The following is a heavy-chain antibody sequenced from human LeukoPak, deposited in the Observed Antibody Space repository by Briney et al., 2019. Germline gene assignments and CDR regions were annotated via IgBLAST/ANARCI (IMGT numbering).Heavy chain of an antibody. CDR2: ISSGSTYI. CDR1: GFTFSSYS. J-gene: IGHJ3*02. V-gene: IGHV3-21*01. Sequence: GGSLRLSCAASGFTFSSYSMSWVRQAPGKGLEWVSSISSGSTYIYYADSMKGRFTTSRDNAKNSLYLQMNTLRAEDTAVYYCARDRIYSGIYHDTFDIWGHGTMVTVSS. D-gene: IGHD1-26*01. CDR3: ARDRIYSGIYHDTFDI.